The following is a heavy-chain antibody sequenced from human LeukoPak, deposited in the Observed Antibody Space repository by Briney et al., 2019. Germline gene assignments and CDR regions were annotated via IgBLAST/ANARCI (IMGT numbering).Heavy chain of an antibody. D-gene: IGHD2-15*01. J-gene: IGHJ5*02. CDR1: GGSISSGSYY. Sequence: PSETLSLTCTVSGGSISSGSYYWSWIRQPAGKGLEWIGRIYTSGSTNYNPSLKSRVTISVDTSKNQFSLKLSSVTAADTAVYYCARTPSNWFDPWGQGTLATVSS. CDR3: ARTPSNWFDP. CDR2: IYTSGST. V-gene: IGHV4-61*02.